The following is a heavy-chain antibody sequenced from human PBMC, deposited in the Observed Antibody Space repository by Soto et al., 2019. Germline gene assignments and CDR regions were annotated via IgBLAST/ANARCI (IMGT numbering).Heavy chain of an antibody. CDR3: ARDRIGWGTMVRGVNNWFDP. Sequence: ASVKVSCKASGYTFTGYYMHWVRQAPGQGLEWMGWINPNSGGTNYAQKFQGRVTMTRDTSISTAYMELSRLRSDDTAVYYCARDRIGWGTMVRGVNNWFDPWGQGTLVTVSS. CDR2: INPNSGGT. CDR1: GYTFTGYY. D-gene: IGHD3-10*01. J-gene: IGHJ5*02. V-gene: IGHV1-2*02.